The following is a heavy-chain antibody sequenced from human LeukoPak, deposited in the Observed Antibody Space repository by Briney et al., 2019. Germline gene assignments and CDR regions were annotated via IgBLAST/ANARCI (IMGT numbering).Heavy chain of an antibody. Sequence: ASVKVSCKASGYTFTSYDINWVRQATGQGLEWMGWINPNSGGTNYAQKFQGRVTMTRDTSISTAYMELSRLRSDDTAVYYCARDYYDSSGYYVVDYWGQGTLVTVSS. V-gene: IGHV1-2*02. CDR1: GYTFTSYD. CDR3: ARDYYDSSGYYVVDY. D-gene: IGHD3-22*01. CDR2: INPNSGGT. J-gene: IGHJ4*02.